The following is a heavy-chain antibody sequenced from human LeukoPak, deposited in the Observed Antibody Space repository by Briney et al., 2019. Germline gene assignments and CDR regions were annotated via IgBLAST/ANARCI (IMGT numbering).Heavy chain of an antibody. D-gene: IGHD3-9*01. CDR1: GFSFNSFE. Sequence: PGGSLRLSCAASGFSFNSFEMSWVRQAPGKGLEWVSYISSSGSTICYADSVKGRFTISRDNSKNTLFLQMNSLRAEDTAVYYCANCNGWLPHNYWGQGTLVTVSS. CDR3: ANCNGWLPHNY. J-gene: IGHJ4*02. V-gene: IGHV3-48*03. CDR2: ISSSGSTI.